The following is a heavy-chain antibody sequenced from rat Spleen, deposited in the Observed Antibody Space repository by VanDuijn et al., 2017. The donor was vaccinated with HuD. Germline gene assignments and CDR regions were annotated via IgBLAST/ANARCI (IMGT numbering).Heavy chain of an antibody. CDR3: STGRDY. Sequence: EVRLVESGGGLVQPGRSMKLSCAASGFTFSNYYMAWVRQAPTKGLEWVASISYDGGSTYYRDSVKGRFTISRHNERSSLYLQMDSLRSEDTATYYCSTGRDYWGQGTLVTVSS. D-gene: IGHD1-11*01. V-gene: IGHV5-20*01. CDR1: GFTFSNYY. CDR2: ISYDGGST. J-gene: IGHJ3*01.